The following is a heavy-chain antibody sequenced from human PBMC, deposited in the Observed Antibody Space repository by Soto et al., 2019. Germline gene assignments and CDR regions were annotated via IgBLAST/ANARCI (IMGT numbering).Heavy chain of an antibody. J-gene: IGHJ6*02. V-gene: IGHV4-59*01. CDR1: GGSLSGYY. D-gene: IGHD2-21*02. CDR3: ARDLWGYCGTDCYPLDV. Sequence: SETMSLTCTVSGGSLSGYYWSWIRQPPGKGLEWIGYMYNTGSTVYNPSFKSRVTISVDTSKNQFSLKLNSVTAADTAVYYCARDLWGYCGTDCYPLDVWGQGTTVTVSS. CDR2: MYNTGST.